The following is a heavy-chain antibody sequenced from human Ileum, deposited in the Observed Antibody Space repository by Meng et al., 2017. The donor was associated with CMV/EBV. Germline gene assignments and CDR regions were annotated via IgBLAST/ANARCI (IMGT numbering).Heavy chain of an antibody. V-gene: IGHV4-4*07. Sequence: QVQMPGSGPGLVKTSETLSLTGTVTHWVISYYDWSWVRLSGDKGLGWIGRFSSRGRINYDPSLESRLTLSVVTSKKQLALKLSSVTAAETAVYYCERAEADTGNFEYWGQGTLVTVSS. CDR2: FSSRGRI. CDR1: HWVISYYD. J-gene: IGHJ4*02. CDR3: ERAEADTGNFEY. D-gene: IGHD6-19*01.